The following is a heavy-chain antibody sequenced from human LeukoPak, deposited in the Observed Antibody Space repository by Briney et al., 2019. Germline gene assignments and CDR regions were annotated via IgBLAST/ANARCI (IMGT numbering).Heavy chain of an antibody. CDR1: GFTFSSYA. CDR3: AKHKGRDGYNFDY. J-gene: IGHJ4*02. V-gene: IGHV3-23*01. Sequence: GRSLRLSCAASGFTFSSYAMSWVRQAPGKGLEWVSAISGSGGSTYYADSVKGRFTISRDNSKNTLYLQMNSLRAEDTAVYYCAKHKGRDGYNFDYWGQGTLVTVSS. D-gene: IGHD5-24*01. CDR2: ISGSGGST.